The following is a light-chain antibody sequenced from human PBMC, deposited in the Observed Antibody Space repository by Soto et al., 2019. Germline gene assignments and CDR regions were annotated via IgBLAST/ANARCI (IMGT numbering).Light chain of an antibody. CDR1: QSIGDW. CDR2: KAS. CDR3: QHYDSYSPTWT. V-gene: IGKV1-5*03. Sequence: DIPMTQSPSTLFASVGDRVSITCRASQSIGDWLAWYQQKPGKAPKLLIYKASNLQSGVPSRFSGSGSGTDFTLTISSLQPDDFATYYCQHYDSYSPTWTFGQGTKVDIK. J-gene: IGKJ1*01.